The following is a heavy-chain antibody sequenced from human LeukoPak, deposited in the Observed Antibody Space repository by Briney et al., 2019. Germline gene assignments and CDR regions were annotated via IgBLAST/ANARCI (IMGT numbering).Heavy chain of an antibody. V-gene: IGHV3-21*01. CDR2: ISSSSSYI. D-gene: IGHD6-13*01. J-gene: IGHJ6*03. Sequence: GGSLRLSCAASGFAFSSYSMNWVRQAPGKGLEWVSSISSSSSYIYYADSVKGRFTISRDSAKNSLYLQMNSLRAEDTAVYYCARSYSRFSSSWRPLDYYYYMDVWGKGTTVTVSS. CDR3: ARSYSRFSSSWRPLDYYYYMDV. CDR1: GFAFSSYS.